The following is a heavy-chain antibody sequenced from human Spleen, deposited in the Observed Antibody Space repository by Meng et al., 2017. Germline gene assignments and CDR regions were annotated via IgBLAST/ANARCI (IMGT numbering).Heavy chain of an antibody. J-gene: IGHJ4*02. D-gene: IGHD2-15*01. CDR2: INHSGST. Sequence: QLQLQQWGAGLLKPSGTLSLTCAVYGGSFSGYYWSWIRQPPGKGLEWIGEINHSGSTNYNPSLKSRVTISVDTSKNQFSLKLSSVTAADTAVYYCASLPDLQSPFCSGGSCYSGWGQGTLVTVSS. CDR3: ASLPDLQSPFCSGGSCYSG. V-gene: IGHV4-34*01. CDR1: GGSFSGYY.